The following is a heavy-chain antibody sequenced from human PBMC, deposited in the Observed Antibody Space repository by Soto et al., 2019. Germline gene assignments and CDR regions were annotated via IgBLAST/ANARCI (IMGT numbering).Heavy chain of an antibody. CDR3: ARDGNIAAAGMGFDY. Sequence: SETLSLTCTVSGGSSSSYYWSWIRQPPGKGLEWIGYIFYSGSTNYNPSLKSRVIISVDTSKNQVSLKLSSVTAADTAVYWCARDGNIAAAGMGFDYWGQGTLVTVSS. J-gene: IGHJ4*02. CDR1: GGSSSSYY. D-gene: IGHD6-13*01. V-gene: IGHV4-59*01. CDR2: IFYSGST.